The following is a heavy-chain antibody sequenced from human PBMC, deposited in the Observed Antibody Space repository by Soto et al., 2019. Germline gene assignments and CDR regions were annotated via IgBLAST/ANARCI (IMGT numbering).Heavy chain of an antibody. V-gene: IGHV1-2*02. D-gene: IGHD1-7*01. CDR3: ARGSITGTTDVAFDI. Sequence: ASVKVSCKASGYTFTGYYMHWVRQAPGQGLEWMGWINPNSGGTNYAQKFQGRVTMTRHTSISTVYMELSRLRSDDTAVYYCARGSITGTTDVAFDIWGQGTMVTVSS. CDR2: INPNSGGT. CDR1: GYTFTGYY. J-gene: IGHJ3*02.